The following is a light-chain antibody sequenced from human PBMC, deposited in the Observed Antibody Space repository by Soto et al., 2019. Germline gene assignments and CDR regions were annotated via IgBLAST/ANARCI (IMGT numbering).Light chain of an antibody. CDR3: QQYENYWT. CDR2: DAS. V-gene: IGKV1-5*01. Sequence: DIQMTQSPSTLSATAGDRVTITCRASQRISSWLAWYQHKPGKAPKLLIYDASNLDSGVPSRFSGSGSGTEFPLTSSNLQPDDCATYYCQQYENYWTFGQGTRVEIK. CDR1: QRISSW. J-gene: IGKJ1*01.